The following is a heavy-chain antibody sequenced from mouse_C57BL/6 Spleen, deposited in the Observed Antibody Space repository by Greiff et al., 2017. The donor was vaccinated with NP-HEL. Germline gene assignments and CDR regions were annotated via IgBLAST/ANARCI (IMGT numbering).Heavy chain of an antibody. Sequence: QVQLQQPGAELVKPGASVKLSCKASGYTFTSYWMQWVKQRPGQGLEWIGEIDPSDSYTNYNQKFKGKAPLTVDTSSSTAYMQLSSLTSEDSAVYYCASLYYYGSSLYYFDYWGQGTTLTVSS. CDR1: GYTFTSYW. D-gene: IGHD1-1*01. CDR3: ASLYYYGSSLYYFDY. CDR2: IDPSDSYT. V-gene: IGHV1-50*01. J-gene: IGHJ2*01.